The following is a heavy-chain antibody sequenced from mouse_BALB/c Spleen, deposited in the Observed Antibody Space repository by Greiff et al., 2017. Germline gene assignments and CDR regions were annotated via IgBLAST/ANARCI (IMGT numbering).Heavy chain of an antibody. Sequence: EVHLVESGGGLVQPGGSLKLSCAASGFTFSSYTMSWVRQTPEKRLEWVAYISNGGGSTYYPDTVKGRFTISRDNAKNTLYLQMSSLKSEDTAMYYCARHDYGSSAWFAYWGQGTLVTVSA. CDR2: ISNGGGST. CDR1: GFTFSSYT. D-gene: IGHD1-1*01. V-gene: IGHV5-12-2*01. J-gene: IGHJ3*01. CDR3: ARHDYGSSAWFAY.